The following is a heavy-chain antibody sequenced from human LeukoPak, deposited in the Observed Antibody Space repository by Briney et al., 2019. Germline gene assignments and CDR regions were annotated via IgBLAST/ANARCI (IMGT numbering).Heavy chain of an antibody. V-gene: IGHV4-4*07. Sequence: SETLSLTCTVSGGSISSYYWSWIRQPAGKGLEWIGRIYTSVSTNYNPSLKSRVTMSVDTSKNQFSLKLSSVTAADTAVYYCARDREISGWYSNWFDPWGQGTLVTVSS. CDR1: GGSISSYY. CDR3: ARDREISGWYSNWFDP. J-gene: IGHJ5*02. CDR2: IYTSVST. D-gene: IGHD6-19*01.